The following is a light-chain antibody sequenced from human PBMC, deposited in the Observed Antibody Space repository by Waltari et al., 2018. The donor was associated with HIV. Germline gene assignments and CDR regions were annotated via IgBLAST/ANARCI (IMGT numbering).Light chain of an antibody. J-gene: IGLJ2*01. CDR1: SGPVTSGHH. CDR3: LLSFAGARPVV. CDR2: DTF. Sequence: QAVVTQEPSLTVSPGGTVTLTCGSSSGPVTSGHHPYWFQQKSGQAPRTLIYDTFNKHSWTPARFSGSLLGGRAALTLSGAQPEDEAEYFCLLSFAGARPVVFGGGTNLTAL. V-gene: IGLV7-46*01.